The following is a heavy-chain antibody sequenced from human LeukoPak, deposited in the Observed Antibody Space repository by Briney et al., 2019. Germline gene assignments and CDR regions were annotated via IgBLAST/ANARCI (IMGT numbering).Heavy chain of an antibody. J-gene: IGHJ5*02. CDR3: ARGGAGSEISMIVVVISHNWFDP. CDR1: GNSISSYYYY. V-gene: IGHV4-61*02. D-gene: IGHD3-22*01. CDR2: VYPSGNT. Sequence: SQTLSLTCTVSGNSISSYYYYWSWVRQPAGKGLEWIGRVYPSGNTNYNPYNPSLTDRVTISIDASRNQFSLILTSVTAADTAVYYCARGGAGSEISMIVVVISHNWFDPWGQGTLVTVSS.